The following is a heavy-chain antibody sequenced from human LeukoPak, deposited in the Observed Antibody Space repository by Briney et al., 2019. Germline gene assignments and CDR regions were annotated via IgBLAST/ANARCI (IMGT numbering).Heavy chain of an antibody. V-gene: IGHV4-59*01. CDR1: GGSISTYY. CDR3: ARSHKLRFDP. D-gene: IGHD6-6*01. CDR2: MYYSGST. J-gene: IGHJ5*02. Sequence: SETLPLTCTVSGGSISTYYWSWIRQPPGKGLEWIGYMYYSGSTNYNPSLKSRVTISVDTSKIQFSLKLSSVTAADTAVYFCARSHKLRFDPWGQGTLVTVSS.